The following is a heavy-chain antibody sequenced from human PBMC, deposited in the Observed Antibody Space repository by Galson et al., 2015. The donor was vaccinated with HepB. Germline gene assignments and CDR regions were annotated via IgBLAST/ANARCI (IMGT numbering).Heavy chain of an antibody. J-gene: IGHJ3*01. V-gene: IGHV3-23*01. CDR2: VSGSGGGT. Sequence: SLRLSCAPSGFTFSSSAMTWVRQTPGKGLEWVSSVSGSGGGTYHADSVKGRFTISRDNSKNTVFLQMNSLRAEDTAMYYCAKVAVAGTKGALDLWGQGTMVTVSS. D-gene: IGHD6-19*01. CDR1: GFTFSSSA. CDR3: AKVAVAGTKGALDL.